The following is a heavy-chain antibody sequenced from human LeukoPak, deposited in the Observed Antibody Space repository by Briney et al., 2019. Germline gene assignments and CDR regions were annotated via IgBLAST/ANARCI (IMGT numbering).Heavy chain of an antibody. CDR3: ARLLLYNPLDC. CDR2: ISYSGSS. CDR1: GASISNHY. J-gene: IGHJ4*02. Sequence: PSETLSLTCGVSGASISNHYWTWIRQPPGKGLEWIGYISYSGSSNYNPSLKSRVTMSIDTSKNQFSLKLRSVTAADTAVYYCARLLLYNPLDCWGQGTLVTVSS. D-gene: IGHD1-1*01. V-gene: IGHV4-59*08.